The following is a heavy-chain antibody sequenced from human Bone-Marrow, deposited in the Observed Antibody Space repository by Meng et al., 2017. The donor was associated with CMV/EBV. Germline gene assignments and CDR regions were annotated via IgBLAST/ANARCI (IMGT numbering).Heavy chain of an antibody. J-gene: IGHJ4*02. CDR1: GFIFSTNG. V-gene: IGHV3-30*02. CDR3: ARDRVGSYPDY. CDR2: IRYDGRNK. Sequence: GGSLRLSCAVSGFIFSTNGMHWVRQAPGKGVEWVAFIRYDGRNKYYADSVKGRFTISRDNAKNSLYLQMNSLRAEDTALYYCARDRVGSYPDYWGQGTLVTVSS. D-gene: IGHD1-26*01.